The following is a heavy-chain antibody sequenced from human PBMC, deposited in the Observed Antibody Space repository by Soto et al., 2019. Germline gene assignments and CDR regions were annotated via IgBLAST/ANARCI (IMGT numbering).Heavy chain of an antibody. J-gene: IGHJ3*01. CDR1: GGSFSGYY. D-gene: IGHD3-22*01. CDR2: INHSGST. V-gene: IGHV4-34*01. CDR3: ARGLGITMIVVADDAFDV. Sequence: SETLSLTCAVYGGSFSGYYWSWIRQPPGKGLEWIGEINHSGSTSYNPSLTSRVTMSVDASKNQFSLKLSPVTAADTAVDDCARGLGITMIVVADDAFDVWVLGTMVTVSS.